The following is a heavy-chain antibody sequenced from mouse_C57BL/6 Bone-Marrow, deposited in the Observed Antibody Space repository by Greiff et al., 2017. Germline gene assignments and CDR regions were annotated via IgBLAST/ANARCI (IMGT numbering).Heavy chain of an antibody. D-gene: IGHD4-1*01. CDR1: GYTFTSYW. CDR2: INPSSGYT. V-gene: IGHV1-7*01. Sequence: QVQLQQSGAELAKPGASVKLSCKASGYTFTSYWMPWVKQRPGQGLEWIGYINPSSGYTKYNQKFKDKATLTADKSSSTAYMQLSSLTYEDSAVYYCSRETNWVDFDDGGQGTTLTVSS. J-gene: IGHJ2*01. CDR3: SRETNWVDFDD.